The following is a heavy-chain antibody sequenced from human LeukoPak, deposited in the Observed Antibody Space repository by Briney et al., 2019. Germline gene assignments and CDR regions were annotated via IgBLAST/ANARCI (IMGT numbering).Heavy chain of an antibody. CDR3: ARARPFDY. Sequence: SETLSLTCAVYGGPFSGYYWSWIRQPPGKGLEWIGEINHSGSTNYNPSLKSRVTISVDTSKNQFSLKLSSVTAADTAVYYCARARPFDYWGQGTLVTVSS. V-gene: IGHV4-34*01. CDR1: GGPFSGYY. CDR2: INHSGST. J-gene: IGHJ4*02.